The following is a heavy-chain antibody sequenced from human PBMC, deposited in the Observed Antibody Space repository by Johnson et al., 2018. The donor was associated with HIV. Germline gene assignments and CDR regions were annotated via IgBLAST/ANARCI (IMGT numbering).Heavy chain of an antibody. CDR2: IYSGGST. CDR3: ARDAVRIFGVVQDAFDI. CDR1: GFTVSSNY. V-gene: IGHV3-66*01. D-gene: IGHD3-3*01. J-gene: IGHJ3*02. Sequence: EVQLVESGGGLVQPGGSLRLSCAASGFTVSSNYMSWVRQAPGKGLEWVSVIYSGGSTYYADSVKGRFTISRDNSKNKLYLQMNSLRAEDTAVYYCARDAVRIFGVVQDAFDIWGQGTMVTVSS.